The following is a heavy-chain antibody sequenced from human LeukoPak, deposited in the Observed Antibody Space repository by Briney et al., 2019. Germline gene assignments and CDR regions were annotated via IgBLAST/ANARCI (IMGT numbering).Heavy chain of an antibody. J-gene: IGHJ4*02. CDR1: GFTFSSYA. CDR3: AREEDTTMVAYFDY. Sequence: PXGALRLSCAASGFTFSSYAMSWVRQAPGKGLEWVSYISNSGSTIYYADSVKGRFTISRDNAKNSLYLQMNSLRAEDTAVYYCAREEDTTMVAYFDYWGQGTLVTVSS. CDR2: ISNSGSTI. V-gene: IGHV3-48*04. D-gene: IGHD5-18*01.